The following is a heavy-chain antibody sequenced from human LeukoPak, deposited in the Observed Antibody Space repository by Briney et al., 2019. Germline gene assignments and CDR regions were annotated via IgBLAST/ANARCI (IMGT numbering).Heavy chain of an antibody. D-gene: IGHD2-15*01. Sequence: GGSLRLSCAASGFTFDDYAMHWVRQAPGKGLEWVSGISWNSGSIGYADSVKGRFTISRDNAKNSLYLQMNSLRAEAMALYYCAKAIRGGRHHGYFDLWGRGTLVTVSS. V-gene: IGHV3-9*03. J-gene: IGHJ2*01. CDR1: GFTFDDYA. CDR2: ISWNSGSI. CDR3: AKAIRGGRHHGYFDL.